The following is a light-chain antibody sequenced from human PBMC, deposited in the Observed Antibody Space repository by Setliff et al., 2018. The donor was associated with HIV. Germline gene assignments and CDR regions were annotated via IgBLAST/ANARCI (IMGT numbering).Light chain of an antibody. CDR3: LLSYGGARV. Sequence: QAVVTQESSLTVSPGGTISLTCVSSTGAVTSGHYPHWFQQEPGQVPRPLIYDATKRHSWTPSRFSGSLLRDKAALTLSNAQAEDEADYYCLLSYGGARVFGRGTKVTVL. J-gene: IGLJ1*01. V-gene: IGLV7-46*01. CDR1: TGAVTSGHY. CDR2: DAT.